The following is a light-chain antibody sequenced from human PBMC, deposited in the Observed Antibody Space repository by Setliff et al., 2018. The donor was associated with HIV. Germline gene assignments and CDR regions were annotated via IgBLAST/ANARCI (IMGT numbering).Light chain of an antibody. Sequence: QSVLTQPASVYGSPGPSITISCTGTSSDGGGYNYVSWYQQHPGKAPKLIIYDVRNRPSGVSNRFSGSKSGNTASLTISGLQAEDEGDYYCSSYAITNTLPFGTGTKVTVL. CDR2: DVR. CDR3: SSYAITNTLP. J-gene: IGLJ1*01. CDR1: SSDGGGYNY. V-gene: IGLV2-14*01.